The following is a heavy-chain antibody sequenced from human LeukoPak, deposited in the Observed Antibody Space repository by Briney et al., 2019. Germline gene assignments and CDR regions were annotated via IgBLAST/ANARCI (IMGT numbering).Heavy chain of an antibody. V-gene: IGHV3-9*01. J-gene: IGHJ4*02. CDR3: AKDGADPAFAYYYDSSGYYYVDYFDY. CDR2: ISWNSGSI. Sequence: GRSLRLSCAASGFTFDDYAMHWVRQAPGKGLEWVSGISWNSGSIGYADSVKGRFTISRDDAKNSLYLQMNSLRAEDTALYYCAKDGADPAFAYYYDSSGYYYVDYFDYWGQGTLVTVSS. CDR1: GFTFDDYA. D-gene: IGHD3-22*01.